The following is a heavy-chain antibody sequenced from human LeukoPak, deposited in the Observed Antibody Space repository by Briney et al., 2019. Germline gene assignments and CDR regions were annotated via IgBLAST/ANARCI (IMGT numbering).Heavy chain of an antibody. CDR3: ASGSSSSLDY. Sequence: SETLSLTCTVSGGSISGHYWSWIRQPPGKGLEWIGYINNGGTTNYNPSLKSRVTISVDTSRNQFSLKLSSVTAADTAVYYCASGSSSSLDYWGQGTLVTVSS. J-gene: IGHJ4*02. V-gene: IGHV4-4*09. CDR2: INNGGTT. CDR1: GGSISGHY. D-gene: IGHD6-6*01.